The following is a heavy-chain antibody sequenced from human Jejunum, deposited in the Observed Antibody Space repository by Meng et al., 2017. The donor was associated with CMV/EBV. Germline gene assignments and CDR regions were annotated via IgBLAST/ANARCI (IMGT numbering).Heavy chain of an antibody. J-gene: IGHJ4*02. D-gene: IGHD3-10*01. V-gene: IGHV4-39*07. CDR2: VYYSGST. CDR3: ARDPTPDGSDY. CDR1: GASISDSSYY. Sequence: LPLWGSGPRLVKLSATRSLTCTMSGASISDSSYYWGWIRQPPGKGLEWIGSVYYSGSTYYNPSLESRVTISVDTSKNQFSLKLTSVTAADTATYDCARDPTPDGSDYWGRGTLVTVSS.